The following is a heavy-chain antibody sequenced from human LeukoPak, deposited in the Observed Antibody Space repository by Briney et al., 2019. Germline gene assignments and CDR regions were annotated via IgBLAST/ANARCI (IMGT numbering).Heavy chain of an antibody. J-gene: IGHJ3*02. D-gene: IGHD1-26*01. CDR3: ARDGGIVGATGAFDI. Sequence: PSETLSLTCTVSGASISNSAYHWGWIRQPPGKGLEWIGSINYGGGTHYNPSLKSRVTISADKSKNQSSLKLSSVTAADTAVYYCARDGGIVGATGAFDIWGQGTMVTVSS. V-gene: IGHV4-39*02. CDR2: INYGGGT. CDR1: GASISNSAYH.